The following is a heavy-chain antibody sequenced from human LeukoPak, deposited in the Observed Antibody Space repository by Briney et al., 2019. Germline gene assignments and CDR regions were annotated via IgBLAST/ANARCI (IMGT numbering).Heavy chain of an antibody. CDR3: ARLSKAGHNWFDP. V-gene: IGHV4-59*01. Sequence: SEALSLTCTVSGGSISSYYWSWIRQPPGKGLEWIGYIYYSGSTNYNPSLKSQVTISVDTSKNQFSLKLSSVTAADTAVYYCARLSKAGHNWFDPWGQGTLVTVSS. CDR2: IYYSGST. CDR1: GGSISSYY. J-gene: IGHJ5*02. D-gene: IGHD6-13*01.